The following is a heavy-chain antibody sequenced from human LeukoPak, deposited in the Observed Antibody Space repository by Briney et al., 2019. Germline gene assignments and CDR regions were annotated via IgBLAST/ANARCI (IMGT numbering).Heavy chain of an antibody. CDR3: ARSGSDFDY. V-gene: IGHV3-7*01. CDR1: GFTFSSYA. Sequence: GGSLRLSCAASGFTFSSYAMHWVRQTPGKGLEWVANIKEDGSEKNYVDSVKGRFTLSRDNAKNSLYLQMNSLRAEDTAVYYCARSGSDFDYWGQGTLVSVSS. J-gene: IGHJ4*02. CDR2: IKEDGSEK. D-gene: IGHD3-3*01.